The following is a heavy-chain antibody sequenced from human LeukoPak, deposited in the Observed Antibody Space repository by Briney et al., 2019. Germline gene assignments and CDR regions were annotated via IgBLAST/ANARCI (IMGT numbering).Heavy chain of an antibody. V-gene: IGHV4-59*08. CDR3: ARRRVGAAAGLDY. D-gene: IGHD6-13*01. J-gene: IGHJ4*02. CDR1: GGSISGYY. CDR2: IYYSGST. Sequence: SETLSLTCTVSGGSISGYYWSWIRQPPGKGLEWIGHIYYSGSTNYNPSLKSRVTISVDTSKNQFSLKLSSVTAADTAVYYCARRRVGAAAGLDYWGQGTLVTVSS.